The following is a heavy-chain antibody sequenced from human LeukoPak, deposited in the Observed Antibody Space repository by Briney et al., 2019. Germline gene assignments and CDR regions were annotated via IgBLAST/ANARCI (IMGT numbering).Heavy chain of an antibody. CDR1: GVTFDDYA. J-gene: IGHJ4*02. V-gene: IGHV3-23*03. CDR3: AKAFGTNGYFQLHIDF. Sequence: GGSLRLSCAASGVTFDDYAMHWVRQAPGKGLEWVSGIYSGGSTYYADSVKGRSTISRDNSRNTLYLQLNGLRAEDTARYYCAKAFGTNGYFQLHIDFWGQGTVVTVSS. CDR2: IYSGGST. D-gene: IGHD2-8*01.